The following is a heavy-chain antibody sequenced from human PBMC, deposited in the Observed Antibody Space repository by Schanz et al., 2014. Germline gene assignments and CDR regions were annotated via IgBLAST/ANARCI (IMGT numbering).Heavy chain of an antibody. D-gene: IGHD6-13*01. Sequence: QVQLVQSGAEVKKPGSSVTVSCKASGDTLSSYGISWVRQAPGQGLEWMGRIIPNLGSANYAQKFQGRVTMTEDTSTDTAYMELSSLRSEDTAVYYCATDHIAAAGSQYFYYYGMGVWGQGTTVTVSS. V-gene: IGHV1-69*04. J-gene: IGHJ6*02. CDR3: ATDHIAAAGSQYFYYYGMGV. CDR2: IIPNLGSA. CDR1: GDTLSSYG.